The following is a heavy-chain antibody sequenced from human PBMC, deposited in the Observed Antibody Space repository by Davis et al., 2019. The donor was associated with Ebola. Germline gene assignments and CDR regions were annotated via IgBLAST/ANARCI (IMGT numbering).Heavy chain of an antibody. D-gene: IGHD2-15*01. CDR2: ISYDGSNK. Sequence: PGGSLRLSCAASGFTFSSYAMHWVRQAPGKGLEWVAVISYDGSNKYYADSVKGRFTISRDNSKNTLYLQMNSLRAEDTAVYYCARGYNIVVVVAATPDYYGMDVWGKGTTVTVSS. J-gene: IGHJ6*04. CDR3: ARGYNIVVVVAATPDYYGMDV. CDR1: GFTFSSYA. V-gene: IGHV3-30-3*01.